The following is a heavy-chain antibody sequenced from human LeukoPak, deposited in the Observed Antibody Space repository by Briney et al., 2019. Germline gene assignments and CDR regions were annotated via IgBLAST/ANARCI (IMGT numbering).Heavy chain of an antibody. CDR3: ARASSGYYPIDY. Sequence: SETLSLTCAVSGGSISTYYGSWIRQPPGKGLEWIGYIYYSGSTNYNPSLKSRVTISVDTSKNQFSLKLSSVTAADTAVYYCARASSGYYPIDYWGQGTLVTVSS. V-gene: IGHV4-59*01. J-gene: IGHJ4*02. D-gene: IGHD3-22*01. CDR2: IYYSGST. CDR1: GGSISTYY.